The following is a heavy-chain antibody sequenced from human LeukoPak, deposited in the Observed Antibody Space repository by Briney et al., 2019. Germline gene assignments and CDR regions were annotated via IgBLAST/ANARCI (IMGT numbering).Heavy chain of an antibody. J-gene: IGHJ4*02. V-gene: IGHV4-34*01. Sequence: SETLSLTCAVYGGSFSGYYWSWIRQPPGKGLGWIGEINHSGSTNYNPSLKSRVTTSVDTSKNQFSLKLSSVTAADTAVYYCARTNNVFYYFDYWGQGTLVTVSS. CDR3: ARTNNVFYYFDY. D-gene: IGHD1/OR15-1a*01. CDR1: GGSFSGYY. CDR2: INHSGST.